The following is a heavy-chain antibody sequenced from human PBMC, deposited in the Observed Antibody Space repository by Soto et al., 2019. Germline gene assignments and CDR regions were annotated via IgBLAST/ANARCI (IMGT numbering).Heavy chain of an antibody. J-gene: IGHJ4*02. D-gene: IGHD3-9*01. Sequence: QVQLQQWGAGLLKPSETLSLTCAVYGGSFSGYYWSWIRQPPGKGLEWIGEINHSGSTNYNPSLKSRVPISVDTPKNQFPLKLSSVAAADTAVYYCARVSGYFGRGAFDYGGQGTLVTVSS. V-gene: IGHV4-34*01. CDR2: INHSGST. CDR3: ARVSGYFGRGAFDY. CDR1: GGSFSGYY.